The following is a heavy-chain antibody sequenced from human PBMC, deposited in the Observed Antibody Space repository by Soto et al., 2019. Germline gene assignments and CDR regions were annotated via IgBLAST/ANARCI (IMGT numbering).Heavy chain of an antibody. CDR2: IIPIHGTT. Sequence: QMEQSGAEVRKPGSSVKVSCKPSGGSLTSYPMAWVRQAPGQGVEWMGGIIPIHGTTEYAQKFQGRVTITADESTTRATLELTGLTSEDTAVYYCARGCGLVSWGQGTLVTVSS. J-gene: IGHJ4*02. V-gene: IGHV1-69*01. D-gene: IGHD1-26*01. CDR3: ARGCGLVS. CDR1: GGSLTSYP.